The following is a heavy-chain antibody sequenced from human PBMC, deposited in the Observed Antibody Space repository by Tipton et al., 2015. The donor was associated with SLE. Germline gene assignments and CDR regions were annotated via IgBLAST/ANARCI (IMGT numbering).Heavy chain of an antibody. CDR2: IYYSGST. Sequence: TLSLTCTVSGGSISSGGYYWSWIRQHPGKGLEWIGYIYYSGSTYYNPSLKSRISISVDTSKNQFSLNLSSVTAADTAVYYCARFPTYHFDLWGQGTLVTVSS. J-gene: IGHJ4*02. CDR1: GGSISSGGYY. D-gene: IGHD2-2*01. CDR3: ARFPTYHFDL. V-gene: IGHV4-31*03.